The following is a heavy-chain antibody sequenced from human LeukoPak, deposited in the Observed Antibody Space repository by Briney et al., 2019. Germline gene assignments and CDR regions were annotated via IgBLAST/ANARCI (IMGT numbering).Heavy chain of an antibody. Sequence: NPSETLSLTCTVSGGSISSSSYYWGWIRQPPGKGLEWIGSIYYSGSTYYNPSLKSRVTMSVDTSKNQFSLKLSSVTAADTAVYYCARDMESGYSSGWGLYWGQGTLVTVSS. J-gene: IGHJ4*02. V-gene: IGHV4-39*07. CDR2: IYYSGST. CDR3: ARDMESGYSSGWGLY. CDR1: GGSISSSSYY. D-gene: IGHD6-19*01.